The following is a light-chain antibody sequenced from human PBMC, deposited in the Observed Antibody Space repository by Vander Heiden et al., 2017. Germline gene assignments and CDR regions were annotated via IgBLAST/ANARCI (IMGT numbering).Light chain of an antibody. V-gene: IGLV2-14*01. J-gene: IGLJ2*01. CDR3: SSYTSSSTPV. Sequence: QSALTQPASVSGSPGQSITISCTGTTSDVGTYNYVSWYQQQPGKAPKLMIYDVSNRPSGVSNRFSGSKSANTASLTISGLQAEDEADYYCSSYTSSSTPVFGGGTKLTVL. CDR1: TSDVGTYNY. CDR2: DVS.